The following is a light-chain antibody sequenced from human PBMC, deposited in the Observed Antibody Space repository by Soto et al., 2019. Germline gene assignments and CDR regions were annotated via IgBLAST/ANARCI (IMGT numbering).Light chain of an antibody. J-gene: IGKJ5*01. V-gene: IGKV3-20*01. CDR2: GAS. Sequence: VLTPSPGTLSLSPGERAPFSCRASQSVSSSYVAWYQQKRGQAPRLLMYGASSRATGIPDRFSGSGSGTDFTLTISRLEPEDFVLYYCQHFRAFGQGTRLE. CDR3: QHFRA. CDR1: QSVSSSY.